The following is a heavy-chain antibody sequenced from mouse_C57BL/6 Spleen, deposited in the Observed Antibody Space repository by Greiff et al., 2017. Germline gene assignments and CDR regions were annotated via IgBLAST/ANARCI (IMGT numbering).Heavy chain of an antibody. CDR3: ARSGTGGYFDV. D-gene: IGHD4-1*01. V-gene: IGHV1-82*01. CDR2: IYPGDGDT. CDR1: GYAFSSSW. Sequence: QVQLQQSGPELVKPGASVKISCKASGYAFSSSWMNWVKQRPGKGLEWIGRIYPGDGDTNYNGKFKGKATLTADKSSSTAYTQLSSLTSEDSAVYFCARSGTGGYFDVWGTGTTVTVSS. J-gene: IGHJ1*03.